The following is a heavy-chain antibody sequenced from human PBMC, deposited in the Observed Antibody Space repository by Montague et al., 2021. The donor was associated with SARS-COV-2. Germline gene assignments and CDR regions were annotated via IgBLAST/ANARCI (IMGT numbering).Heavy chain of an antibody. CDR1: GGSVSSGSYY. J-gene: IGHJ4*02. Sequence: SETLSLTCTVSGGSVSSGSYYWSWIRQPRGKGLQSIGYIDYTGXTXYXXXXQGRVTISVDSSKNQFSVRLSSVTAADTAVYYCARISGITSWYYDYWGQGTLVTVSS. CDR2: IDYTGXT. V-gene: IGHV4-61*01. D-gene: IGHD1-14*01. CDR3: ARISGITSWYYDY.